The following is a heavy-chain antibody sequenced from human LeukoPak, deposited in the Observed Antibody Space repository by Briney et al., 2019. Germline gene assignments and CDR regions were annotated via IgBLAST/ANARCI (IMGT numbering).Heavy chain of an antibody. Sequence: GGSLRLSCAASGFTFSSYWMHWVRQAPGKGLVWVSRINSDGSSTSYADSVEGRFTISRDNAKNTLYLQMNSLRAEGTAVYYCARGRSYYDTTLRRAFDIWGQGTMVTVSS. J-gene: IGHJ3*02. V-gene: IGHV3-74*01. D-gene: IGHD3-22*01. CDR1: GFTFSSYW. CDR2: INSDGSST. CDR3: ARGRSYYDTTLRRAFDI.